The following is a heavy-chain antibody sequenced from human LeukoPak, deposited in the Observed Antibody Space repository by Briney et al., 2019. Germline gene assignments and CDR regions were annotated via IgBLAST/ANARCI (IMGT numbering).Heavy chain of an antibody. CDR1: GGSISSSSYY. CDR2: IYYSGST. Sequence: SETLSLTCTVSGGSISSSSYYWAWIRQPPGKGLEWIGYIYYSGSTNYNPSLKSRVTISVDTSKNQFSLKLSSVTAADTAVYYCASSGRYGIFDYWGQGTLVTVSS. CDR3: ASSGRYGIFDY. J-gene: IGHJ4*02. D-gene: IGHD6-19*01. V-gene: IGHV4-61*05.